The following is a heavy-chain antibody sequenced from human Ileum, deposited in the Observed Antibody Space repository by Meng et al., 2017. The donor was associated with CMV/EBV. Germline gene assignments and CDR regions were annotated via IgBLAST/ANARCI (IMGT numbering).Heavy chain of an antibody. V-gene: IGHV1-2*02. D-gene: IGHD2-2*01. CDR1: GYTFTGDY. CDR2: IDPNSGGT. CDR3: ARDDPAIVALPPARGGMDV. J-gene: IGHJ6*02. Sequence: ASVQVSCKASGYTFTGDYIHWVRQAPGQGLEWMGWIDPNSGGTRYAKSFQGRVSMTRDTSISTYYLEVSSLRSDDTAVYYCARDDPAIVALPPARGGMDVWGQGTTVTVSS.